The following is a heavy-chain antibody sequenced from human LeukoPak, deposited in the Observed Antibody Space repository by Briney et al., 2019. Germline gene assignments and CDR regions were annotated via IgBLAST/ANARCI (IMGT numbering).Heavy chain of an antibody. CDR1: GGSFDSGSYY. CDR2: IYYSGST. J-gene: IGHJ4*02. V-gene: IGHV4-61*01. CDR3: ARHSRLDKSSLSWADY. Sequence: PSETLSLTCTVSGGSFDSGSYYWGWIRQPPGKGLEWIGHIYYSGSTNYNPSLKSRVTISVDTSKNQFSLKLSSVTAADTAVYYCARHSRLDKSSLSWADYWGQGTLVTVSS. D-gene: IGHD2-2*03.